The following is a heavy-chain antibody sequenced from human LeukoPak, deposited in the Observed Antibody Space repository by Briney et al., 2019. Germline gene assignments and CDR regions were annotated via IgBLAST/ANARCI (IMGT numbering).Heavy chain of an antibody. V-gene: IGHV3-21*01. J-gene: IGHJ6*03. Sequence: PGGSLRLSCAASGFTFSSYSMNWVRQAPGKGLEWVSSISSSSSYIYYADSVKGRFTISRDNAKNSLNLQMNSLRAEDTAVYYCASERSSSWYRPSGVYYYYHMDVWGKGTTVTISS. D-gene: IGHD6-13*01. CDR3: ASERSSSWYRPSGVYYYYHMDV. CDR1: GFTFSSYS. CDR2: ISSSSSYI.